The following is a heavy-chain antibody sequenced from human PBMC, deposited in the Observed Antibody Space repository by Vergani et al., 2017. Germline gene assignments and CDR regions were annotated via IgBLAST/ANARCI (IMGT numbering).Heavy chain of an antibody. D-gene: IGHD5-18*01. CDR2: ISYDGSNK. Sequence: VQLVESGGGLVKPGGSLRLSCAASGFTFSSYSMNWVRQAPGKGLEWVAVISYDGSNKYYADSVKGRFTISRDNSKNTLYLQMNSLRAEDTAVYYCAKAKGYSYGWVEYWGQGTLVTVSS. V-gene: IGHV3-30*18. J-gene: IGHJ4*02. CDR1: GFTFSSYS. CDR3: AKAKGYSYGWVEY.